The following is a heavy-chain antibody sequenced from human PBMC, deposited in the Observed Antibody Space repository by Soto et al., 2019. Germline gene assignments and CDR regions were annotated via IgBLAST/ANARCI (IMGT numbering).Heavy chain of an antibody. D-gene: IGHD1-26*01. CDR3: ARDRALPYSGSKGSFDY. V-gene: IGHV3-33*01. J-gene: IGHJ4*02. CDR2: MWYDGSKT. Sequence: QVQLVESGGGVVQPGTSLRLSCAASGFTFSNYGMHWVRQAPGKGLEWVAVMWYDGSKTYSADSVKGRFTISRDNSKNTLYLLMNSLRAEDTALYNCARDRALPYSGSKGSFDYWGQGTLVTVSS. CDR1: GFTFSNYG.